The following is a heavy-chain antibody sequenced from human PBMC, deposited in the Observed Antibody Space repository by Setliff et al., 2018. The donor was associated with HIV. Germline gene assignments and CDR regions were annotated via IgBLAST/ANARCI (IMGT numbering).Heavy chain of an antibody. CDR1: GFSISSGHY. CDR2: IYHSGST. Sequence: LSLTCAVSGFSISSGHYWGWIRQPPGKGLEWIGSIYHSGSTYYSPSLKSRVTISVDTSKNQFSLKLTSVTAADTAVYHCARDPRGDYGDYHFDFWGHGILVTVSS. CDR3: ARDPRGDYGDYHFDF. D-gene: IGHD4-17*01. V-gene: IGHV4-38-2*02. J-gene: IGHJ4*01.